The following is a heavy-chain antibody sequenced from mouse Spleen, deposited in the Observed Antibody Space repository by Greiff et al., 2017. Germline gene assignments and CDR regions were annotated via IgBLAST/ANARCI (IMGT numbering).Heavy chain of an antibody. CDR3: AKHGGGYYDGSDWYFDV. CDR2: IWGGGST. D-gene: IGHD1-1*01. V-gene: IGHV2-9*01. Sequence: VKLVESGPGLVAPSQSLSITCTVSGFSLTSYGVDWVRQPPGKGLEWLGVIWGGGSTNYNSALMSRLSISKDNSKSQVFLKMNSLQTDDTAMYYCAKHGGGYYDGSDWYFDVWGAGTTVTVSS. CDR1: GFSLTSYG. J-gene: IGHJ1*01.